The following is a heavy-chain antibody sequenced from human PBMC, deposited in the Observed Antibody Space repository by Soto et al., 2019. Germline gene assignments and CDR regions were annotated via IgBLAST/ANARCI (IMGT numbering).Heavy chain of an antibody. D-gene: IGHD5-18*01. CDR1: GGTFSSYA. V-gene: IGHV1-69*01. J-gene: IGHJ5*02. CDR2: IIPIFGTA. CDR3: AREWRTAMVFDWFDP. Sequence: QVQLVQSGAEVKKPGSSVKVSCTASGGTFSSYAISWVRQAPGQGLEWMGGIIPIFGTANYAQKFQGRVTITADESTSTAYMELSGLRSEDTAVYYCAREWRTAMVFDWFDPWGQGTLVTVSS.